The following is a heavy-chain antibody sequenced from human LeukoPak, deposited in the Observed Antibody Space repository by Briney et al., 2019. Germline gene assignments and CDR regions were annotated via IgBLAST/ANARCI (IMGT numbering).Heavy chain of an antibody. V-gene: IGHV4-39*01. CDR2: IYYSGST. Sequence: SETLSLTCTVSGGSIRRSRYYGGWIRPPPGKRLKWIGSIYYSGSTYYNASLVSRSTISVGTSNNQFSLLLSSVPAADTAVYYCWMLGVFRGVNDPECDYWGQGTLVTVSS. CDR3: WMLGVFRGVNDPECDY. CDR1: GGSIRRSRYY. J-gene: IGHJ4*02. D-gene: IGHD3-10*01.